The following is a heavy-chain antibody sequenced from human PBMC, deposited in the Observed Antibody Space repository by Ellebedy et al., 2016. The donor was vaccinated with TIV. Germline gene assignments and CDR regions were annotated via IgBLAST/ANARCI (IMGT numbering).Heavy chain of an antibody. CDR1: GFTLSNYA. CDR2: ISDSSHNT. CDR3: AKGRGSSVIDYYYYGMDV. D-gene: IGHD2-21*01. V-gene: IGHV3-23*01. Sequence: GESLKISCEASGFTLSNYAINWVRQAPGKGLEWVSGISDSSHNTYYADSVKGRFTISRDNSKNTLYLQMKSLRAEDTAVYYCAKGRGSSVIDYYYYGMDVWGQGTTVTVSS. J-gene: IGHJ6*02.